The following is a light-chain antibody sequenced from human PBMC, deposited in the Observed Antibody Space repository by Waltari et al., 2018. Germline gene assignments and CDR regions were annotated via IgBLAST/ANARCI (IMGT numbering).Light chain of an antibody. CDR3: CAYAGSYFMV. V-gene: IGLV2-11*01. J-gene: IGLJ3*02. CDR1: SSDVGGHDY. CDR2: DVS. Sequence: QSALTQPRSVSGSPGQSVTISCTGTSSDVGGHDYVSWYQQYPGKGPKLMFYDVSKRPSGGPYRFSASESGNTASLTISGLQPEDEADYCCCAYAGSYFMVFGGGTRLTVL.